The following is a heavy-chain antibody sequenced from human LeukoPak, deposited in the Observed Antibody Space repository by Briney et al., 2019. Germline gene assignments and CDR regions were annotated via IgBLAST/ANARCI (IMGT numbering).Heavy chain of an antibody. D-gene: IGHD3-3*01. CDR2: IRSKANSCAT. CDR3: TTIFPRGNYYMDV. CDR1: GFTFSGSA. V-gene: IGHV3-73*01. Sequence: GGSLRLSCAASGFTFSGSAMHWVRQASGKGLEWVGRIRSKANSCATAYAASVKGRFTISRDDSKNTAYLQMNSLKTEDTAVYYCTTIFPRGNYYMDVWGKGTTVTVSS. J-gene: IGHJ6*03.